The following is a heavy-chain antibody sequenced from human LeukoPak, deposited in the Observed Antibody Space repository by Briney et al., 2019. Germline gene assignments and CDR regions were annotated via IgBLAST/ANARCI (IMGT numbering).Heavy chain of an antibody. V-gene: IGHV1-18*01. CDR3: ASPRDGYYFDY. Sequence: ASVKVSCKASGYTFTSYGISWVRQAPGQGLEWMGWISAYNGNTNYAQKFQGRVTMTRDTSTSTVYMELSSLRSEDTAVYYCASPRDGYYFDYWGQGTLVTVSS. CDR1: GYTFTSYG. J-gene: IGHJ4*02. CDR2: ISAYNGNT.